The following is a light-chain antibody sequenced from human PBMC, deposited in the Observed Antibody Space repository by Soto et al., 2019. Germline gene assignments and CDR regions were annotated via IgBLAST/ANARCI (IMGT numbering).Light chain of an antibody. CDR2: KAS. Sequence: DIQMTQSPSSVSASVGDRVAFTCRASQRIAGWLAWYQQKPGKAPKLLIYKASSLESGVPSRFSGSGSGTEFTLTISSLQPDDFATYYCQQYNSYWTFGQGTKVEIK. V-gene: IGKV1-5*03. CDR1: QRIAGW. J-gene: IGKJ1*01. CDR3: QQYNSYWT.